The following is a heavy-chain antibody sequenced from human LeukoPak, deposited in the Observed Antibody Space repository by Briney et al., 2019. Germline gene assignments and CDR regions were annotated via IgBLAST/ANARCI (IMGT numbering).Heavy chain of an antibody. V-gene: IGHV1-2*02. J-gene: IGHJ6*02. CDR2: INPNSGGT. CDR3: ARDSSTSYYYYGMDV. Sequence: ATVKVSCKASGYILTGYYMHWVRQAPGQGLEWMGWINPNSGGTNYAQKFQGRVTMTRDTSISTAYMELSRLRSDDTAVYYCARDSSTSYYYYGMDVWGQGTTVTVSS. D-gene: IGHD2-2*01. CDR1: GYILTGYY.